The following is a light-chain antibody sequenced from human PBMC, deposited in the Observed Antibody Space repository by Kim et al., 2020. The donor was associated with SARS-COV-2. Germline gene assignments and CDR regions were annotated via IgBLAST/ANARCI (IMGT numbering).Light chain of an antibody. CDR1: QSLSSTY. Sequence: EIVMTQSPDTLSLSPGERATLSCRASQSLSSTYLAWYQQKPGQAPRLLIYGASTRATGVPSRFSGSGSGTDFTLTINSLQPEDFAVYYCQQDYNFPLTFGAGTKVDIK. J-gene: IGKJ4*01. CDR2: GAS. CDR3: QQDYNFPLT. V-gene: IGKV3D-7*01.